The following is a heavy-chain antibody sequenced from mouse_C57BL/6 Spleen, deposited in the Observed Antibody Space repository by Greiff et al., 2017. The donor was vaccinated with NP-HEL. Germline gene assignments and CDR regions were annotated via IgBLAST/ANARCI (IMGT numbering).Heavy chain of an antibody. V-gene: IGHV5-4*01. Sequence: VQLKESGGGLVKPGGSLKLSCAASGFTFSSYAMSWVRQTPEKRLEWVATISDGGSYTYYPDNVKGRFTISRDNAKNNLYLQMSHLKSEDTAMYYCARDLGRGGYYAMDYWGQGTSVTVSS. CDR3: ARDLGRGGYYAMDY. CDR2: ISDGGSYT. D-gene: IGHD4-1*01. J-gene: IGHJ4*01. CDR1: GFTFSSYA.